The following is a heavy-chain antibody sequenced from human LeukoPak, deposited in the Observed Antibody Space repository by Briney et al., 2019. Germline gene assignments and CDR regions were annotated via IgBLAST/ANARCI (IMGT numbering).Heavy chain of an antibody. D-gene: IGHD2-15*01. J-gene: IGHJ3*02. Sequence: GGSLRLSCVGSGFTFSSYEMNWVRQAPGKGLEWLSYIGSSDSTTHYADSVKGRFTISRDNAKNSLYLQMNSLRAEDTAVYYCASRPFVYCSGGSCYSPDAFDIWGQGTMVTVSS. CDR3: ASRPFVYCSGGSCYSPDAFDI. CDR2: IGSSDSTT. CDR1: GFTFSSYE. V-gene: IGHV3-48*03.